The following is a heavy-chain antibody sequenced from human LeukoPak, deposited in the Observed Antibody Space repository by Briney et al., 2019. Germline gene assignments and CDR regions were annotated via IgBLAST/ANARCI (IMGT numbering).Heavy chain of an antibody. CDR2: IIPILGIA. Sequence: GSSVKVSCKASGGTFSSYAISWVRQAPGQGLEWMGRIIPILGIANYAQEFQGRVTITADKSTSAAYMELSSLRSEDTAVYYCTLGYCSSTSCSPFDYWGQGTLVTVSP. V-gene: IGHV1-69*04. CDR3: TLGYCSSTSCSPFDY. D-gene: IGHD2-2*01. J-gene: IGHJ4*02. CDR1: GGTFSSYA.